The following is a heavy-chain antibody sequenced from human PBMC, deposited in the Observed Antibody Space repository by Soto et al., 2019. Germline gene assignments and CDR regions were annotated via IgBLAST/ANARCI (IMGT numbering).Heavy chain of an antibody. J-gene: IGHJ6*03. D-gene: IGHD4-17*01. Sequence: QVQLVESGGGLVKPGGSLRLSCAASGFTFSDYYMSWIRQAPGKGLEWVSYISSSGSTIYYADSVKGRFTISRDNAKNSLYLQMNSLRAEDTAVYYCARVVGPRGSTVTTHYYYYMDVWGNGTTVTVSS. V-gene: IGHV3-11*01. CDR1: GFTFSDYY. CDR2: ISSSGSTI. CDR3: ARVVGPRGSTVTTHYYYYMDV.